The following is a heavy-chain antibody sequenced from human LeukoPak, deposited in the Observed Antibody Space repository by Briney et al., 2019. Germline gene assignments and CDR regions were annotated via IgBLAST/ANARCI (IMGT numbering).Heavy chain of an antibody. CDR1: GFTFRNHG. J-gene: IGHJ3*02. Sequence: PGGSLRLSCAASGFTFRNHGMHWVRQAPGKGLEWVAVIYYDGRDKYYADSLKGRFTVSRDNSENMLFLQMNSLRGEDTAVYYCARGASLRLLWFGESNYYDAFDIWGQGTMVTVSS. D-gene: IGHD3-10*01. CDR2: IYYDGRDK. CDR3: ARGASLRLLWFGESNYYDAFDI. V-gene: IGHV3-33*01.